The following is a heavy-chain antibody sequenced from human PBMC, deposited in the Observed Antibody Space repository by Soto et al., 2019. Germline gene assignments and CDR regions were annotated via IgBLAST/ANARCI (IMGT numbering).Heavy chain of an antibody. D-gene: IGHD3-22*01. J-gene: IGHJ6*02. CDR3: ARGKTIIVPLGPPPAYYHYGMDA. CDR1: AVSFSGYS. Sequence: GXSVKVSCEASAVSFSGYSIRWVRQAPGQGLEWMGWIIPIFGAATYAQKFQGRVTITGDESISTSYMELSSLRSEDTALYYCARGKTIIVPLGPPPAYYHYGMDAWGQGPTATV. CDR2: IIPIFGAA. V-gene: IGHV1-69*13.